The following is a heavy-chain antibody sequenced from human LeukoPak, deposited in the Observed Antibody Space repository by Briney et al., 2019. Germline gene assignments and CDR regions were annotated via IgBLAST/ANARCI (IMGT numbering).Heavy chain of an antibody. J-gene: IGHJ5*02. V-gene: IGHV1-18*01. Sequence: ASVKVSCKASGYTFTSYGIRWVRQAPGQGLEWMGWISAYNGNTNYAQKLQGRVTMTTDTSTSTAYMELRSLRSDDTAVYYCARTPKQLSTNWFDPWGQGTLVTVSS. D-gene: IGHD6-13*01. CDR3: ARTPKQLSTNWFDP. CDR2: ISAYNGNT. CDR1: GYTFTSYG.